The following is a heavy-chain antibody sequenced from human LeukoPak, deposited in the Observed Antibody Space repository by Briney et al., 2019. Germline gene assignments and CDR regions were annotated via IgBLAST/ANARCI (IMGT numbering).Heavy chain of an antibody. V-gene: IGHV3-48*03. J-gene: IGHJ6*03. CDR2: ISSGGNTI. Sequence: GGSLRLSCAASGFTFSSYEMNWFSQAPGKGLEWVSYISSGGNTIYYADSVKGRFTISRDNAKKSLYLQMNSLRAEDTAVYYCAREAYCSTTSCLLGGYYYYYMDVRGKGTTVTVSS. CDR3: AREAYCSTTSCLLGGYYYYYMDV. CDR1: GFTFSSYE. D-gene: IGHD2-2*01.